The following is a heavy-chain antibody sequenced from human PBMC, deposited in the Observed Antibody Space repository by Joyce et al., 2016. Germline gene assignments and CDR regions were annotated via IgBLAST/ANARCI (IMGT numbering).Heavy chain of an antibody. CDR1: GGSFSGYY. CDR2: INHSGSS. CDR3: ARGLSAFDYSNYAGYDY. D-gene: IGHD4-11*01. J-gene: IGHJ4*02. Sequence: QVQLQQWGAGLLKPSETLSLTCAVYGGSFSGYYWSGIRQPPGKGLEWIGEINHSGSSNYNPSLESRGTISVDTSKNQFSLRLSSVTAADTAVYYCARGLSAFDYSNYAGYDYWGQGTLVTVSS. V-gene: IGHV4-34*01.